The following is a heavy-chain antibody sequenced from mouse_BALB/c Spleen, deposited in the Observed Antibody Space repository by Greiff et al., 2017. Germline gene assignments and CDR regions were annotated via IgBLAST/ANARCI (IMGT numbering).Heavy chain of an antibody. Sequence: EVQLQESGPGLVKPSQSLSLTCTVTGYSITSDYAWNWIRQFPGNKLEWMGYISYSGSTSYNPSLKSRISITRDTSKNQFFLQLNSVTTEDTATYYCARYYYDYDVWFAYGGQGTLVTVSA. J-gene: IGHJ3*01. V-gene: IGHV3-2*02. CDR2: ISYSGST. CDR3: ARYYYDYDVWFAY. D-gene: IGHD2-4*01. CDR1: GYSITSDYA.